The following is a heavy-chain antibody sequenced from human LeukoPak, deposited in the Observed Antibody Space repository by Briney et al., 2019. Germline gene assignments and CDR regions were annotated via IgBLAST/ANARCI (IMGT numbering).Heavy chain of an antibody. CDR3: ARDFIHSWGPGSSSPRVLFDY. Sequence: SVKVSCKASGGTFSSYAISWVRQAPGQGLEWMRGIIPIFGTANYAQKFQGRVTITADESTSTAYMELSSLRSEDTAVYYCARDFIHSWGPGSSSPRVLFDYWGQGTLVTVSS. J-gene: IGHJ4*02. V-gene: IGHV1-69*01. CDR2: IIPIFGTA. D-gene: IGHD6-6*01. CDR1: GGTFSSYA.